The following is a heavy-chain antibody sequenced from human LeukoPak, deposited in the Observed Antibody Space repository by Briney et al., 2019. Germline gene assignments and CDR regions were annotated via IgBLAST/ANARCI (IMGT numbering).Heavy chain of an antibody. V-gene: IGHV1-46*01. Sequence: ASVKVSYKASGYTFTSYYMHWVRQAPGQGLEWMGIINPSGGSTSYAQKFQGRVTMTRDTSTSTVYMELSSLRSEDTAVYYCARGVDDILTGPHLYYFDYWGQGTLVTVSS. CDR2: INPSGGST. CDR1: GYTFTSYY. D-gene: IGHD3-9*01. CDR3: ARGVDDILTGPHLYYFDY. J-gene: IGHJ4*02.